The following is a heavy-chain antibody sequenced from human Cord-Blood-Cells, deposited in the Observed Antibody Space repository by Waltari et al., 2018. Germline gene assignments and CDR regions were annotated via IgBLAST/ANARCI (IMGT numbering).Heavy chain of an antibody. J-gene: IGHJ4*02. CDR2: INHSGST. D-gene: IGHD5-12*01. Sequence: QVQLQQWGAGLLKPSGTRSLTCAVYGRSFRGYYCSWLRPPPGTGLEWIGEINHSGSTNYNPSLKSRVTISVDTSKNQFSLKLSSVTAADTAVYYCARGGEDIVATTDYWGQGTLVTVSS. CDR3: ARGGEDIVATTDY. CDR1: GRSFRGYY. V-gene: IGHV4-34*01.